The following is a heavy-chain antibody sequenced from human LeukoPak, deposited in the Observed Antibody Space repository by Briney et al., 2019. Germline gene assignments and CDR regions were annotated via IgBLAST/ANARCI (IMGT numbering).Heavy chain of an antibody. J-gene: IGHJ3*02. CDR2: IYYSGST. V-gene: IGHV4-59*01. CDR3: ARDLEEMDTIGAGAFDI. Sequence: SETLSLTCTVSGGSISSYYWSWIRQPPGKGLEWIGYIYYSGSTNYNPSLKSRVTISVDTSKNQFSLKLSSVTAADTAVYYCARDLEEMDTIGAGAFDIWGQGTMVTVSS. D-gene: IGHD5-24*01. CDR1: GGSISSYY.